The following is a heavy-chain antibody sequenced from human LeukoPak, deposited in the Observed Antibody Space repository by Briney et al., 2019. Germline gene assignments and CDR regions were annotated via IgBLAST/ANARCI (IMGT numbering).Heavy chain of an antibody. V-gene: IGHV4-39*07. D-gene: IGHD3-3*01. CDR3: AREGGFYRPLDY. J-gene: IGHJ4*02. CDR1: GGSISSSSHY. CDR2: VHLDGRT. Sequence: SETLSLTCPVSGGSISSSSHYWAWIRQPPGKGLEWIGEVHLDGRTNYNPSLKSRLIMSVDLPENHISLKLTSVTAADTAVYYCAREGGFYRPLDYSGQGTLVTVSS.